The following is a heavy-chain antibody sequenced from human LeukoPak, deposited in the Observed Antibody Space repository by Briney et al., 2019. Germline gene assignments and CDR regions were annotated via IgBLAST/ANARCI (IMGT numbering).Heavy chain of an antibody. CDR3: ARDAGGYYYYGMDV. Sequence: VASVKVSCKASGYTFTSYGISWVRRAPGQGLEWMGWISAYNGNTNHAQKLQGRVTMTTDTSTSTAYMELRSLRSDDTAVYYCARDAGGYYYYGMDVWGQGTTVTVSS. J-gene: IGHJ6*02. V-gene: IGHV1-18*01. CDR1: GYTFTSYG. CDR2: ISAYNGNT. D-gene: IGHD2-15*01.